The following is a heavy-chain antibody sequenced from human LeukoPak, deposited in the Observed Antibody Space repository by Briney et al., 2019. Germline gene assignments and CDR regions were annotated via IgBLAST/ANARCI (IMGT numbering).Heavy chain of an antibody. J-gene: IGHJ5*02. Sequence: PSETLSLTCTVSGGSISSGGYYWSWIRQPPGKGLEWIGYIYYSGSTNYNPSLKSRVTISVDTSKNQFSLKLSSVTAADTAVYYCARAVAGTMDWFDPWGQGTLVTVSS. CDR1: GGSISSGGYY. D-gene: IGHD6-19*01. CDR2: IYYSGST. CDR3: ARAVAGTMDWFDP. V-gene: IGHV4-61*08.